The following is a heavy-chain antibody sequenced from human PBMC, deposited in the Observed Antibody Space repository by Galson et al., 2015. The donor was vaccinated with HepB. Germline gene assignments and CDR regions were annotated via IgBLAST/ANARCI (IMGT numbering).Heavy chain of an antibody. CDR1: GINFSTHW. Sequence: SLRLSCAASGINFSTHWMSWVRQAPGKGLEWVANIKEDGSDKYYVDSVKGRFTISKDNAKNSLYLQMNSLRVEDTAVYYCARDGAGFDYWGQGTQVIVSS. CDR3: ARDGAGFDY. V-gene: IGHV3-7*03. J-gene: IGHJ4*02. CDR2: IKEDGSDK. D-gene: IGHD3-16*01.